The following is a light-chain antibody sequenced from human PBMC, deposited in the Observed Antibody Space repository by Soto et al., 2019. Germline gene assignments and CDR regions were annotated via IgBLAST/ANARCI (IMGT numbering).Light chain of an antibody. CDR1: QSVSRY. J-gene: IGKJ5*01. CDR2: DGA. CDR3: QQHNNWPPIT. V-gene: IGKV3-11*01. Sequence: EVVLTQSPATLSVSPGERATLSCRASQSVSRYLACYQQKPGQAPRLVIYDGATRAAGSPARFSGSGSGTEFTLTISSIQPEDFAVYYCQQHNNWPPITFGQGTRLEI.